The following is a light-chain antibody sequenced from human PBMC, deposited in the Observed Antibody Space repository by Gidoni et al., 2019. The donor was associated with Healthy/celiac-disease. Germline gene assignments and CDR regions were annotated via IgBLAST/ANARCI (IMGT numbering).Light chain of an antibody. CDR1: SSNIGSNT. V-gene: IGLV1-44*01. J-gene: IGLJ3*02. Sequence: GTPGQRVTISCSGSSSNIGSNTVNWYQQLPGTAPKLPIYSNNQRPSGVPDRFSGSKSGTSASLAISGLQSEDEADYYCAAWDDSLNGLWVFGGGTKLTVL. CDR3: AAWDDSLNGLWV. CDR2: SNN.